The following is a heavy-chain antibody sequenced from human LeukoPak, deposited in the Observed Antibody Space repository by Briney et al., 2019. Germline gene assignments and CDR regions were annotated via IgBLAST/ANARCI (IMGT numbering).Heavy chain of an antibody. CDR1: GYTFTSYY. CDR2: INPSGGST. Sequence: ASVKLSCTASGYTFTSYYMYWVRQAPGQGLEWMGIINPSGGSTSYAQKFQDRVTMTRDMSTSTVYMELSSLRSEDTAVYYCASISGYCSGGSCFGFDYWGQGTLVTVSS. CDR3: ASISGYCSGGSCFGFDY. D-gene: IGHD2-15*01. J-gene: IGHJ4*02. V-gene: IGHV1-46*01.